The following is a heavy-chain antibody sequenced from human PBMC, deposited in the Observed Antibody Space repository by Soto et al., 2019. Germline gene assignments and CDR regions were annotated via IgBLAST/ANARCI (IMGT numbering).Heavy chain of an antibody. D-gene: IGHD3-10*01. V-gene: IGHV2-5*02. CDR3: AHAITMVRGVITYNWFDP. J-gene: IGHJ5*02. CDR1: GFSLSTSGVG. CDR2: IYWDDDK. Sequence: QITLKESGPTLVKPTQTLTLTCTFSGFSLSTSGVGVGWIRQPPGKALEWLALIYWDDDKRYSPSLKSRLTITKDTSKNQVVLTMTNMDPVDTATYYCAHAITMVRGVITYNWFDPWGQGTLVTVSS.